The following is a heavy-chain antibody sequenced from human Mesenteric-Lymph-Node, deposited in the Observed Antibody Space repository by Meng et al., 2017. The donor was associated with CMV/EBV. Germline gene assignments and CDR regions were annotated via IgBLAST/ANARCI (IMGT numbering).Heavy chain of an antibody. CDR3: ARWLLGDDAFDI. V-gene: IGHV3-74*01. CDR2: VSPDGSSS. Sequence: GGSLRLSCAASGFTFSSYWMHWVRQAPGKGLVWVSRVSPDGSSSTYADSVKGRFTISRDNAKNTLYLQMNSLRAEDTAVYYCARWLLGDDAFDIWGQGTMVTVSS. D-gene: IGHD3-22*01. CDR1: GFTFSSYW. J-gene: IGHJ3*02.